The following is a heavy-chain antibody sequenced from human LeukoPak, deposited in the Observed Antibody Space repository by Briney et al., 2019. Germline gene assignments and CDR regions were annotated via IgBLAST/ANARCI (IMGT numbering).Heavy chain of an antibody. CDR1: GFTFSSYG. D-gene: IGHD2-2*01. V-gene: IGHV3-23*01. CDR2: ISGSGGST. Sequence: PGGSLRLSCAASGFTFSSYGMSWVRQAPGKGLEWVSAISGSGGSTYYADSVKGRFTISRDNSKNTLYLQMNSLRAEDTAVYYCAKSMFDCSSTSCYDREFDYWGQGTLVTVSS. J-gene: IGHJ4*02. CDR3: AKSMFDCSSTSCYDREFDY.